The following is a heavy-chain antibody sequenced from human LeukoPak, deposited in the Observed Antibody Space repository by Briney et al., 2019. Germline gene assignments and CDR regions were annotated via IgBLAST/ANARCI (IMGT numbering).Heavy chain of an antibody. Sequence: PGGSLRLSCAASGFIFSNYAMTWVHQAPGKGLEWVSSISMTGGSTYYADSVKGRFTISRDNSKNTLLLQMKDLRAEDTAVYYCARDLEIVAAGWYFDLWGRGTLVIVSS. J-gene: IGHJ2*01. CDR3: ARDLEIVAAGWYFDL. CDR1: GFIFSNYA. D-gene: IGHD6-13*01. V-gene: IGHV3-23*01. CDR2: ISMTGGST.